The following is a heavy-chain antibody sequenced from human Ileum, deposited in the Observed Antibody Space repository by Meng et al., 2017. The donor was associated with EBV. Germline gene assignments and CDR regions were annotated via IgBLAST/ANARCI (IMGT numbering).Heavy chain of an antibody. CDR1: GGSIGSYY. D-gene: IGHD3-22*01. Sequence: QVQLQESGPGLVKPSETLSLSCSVSGGSIGSYYWSWIRQPPGKGLEWIGFIYYTGTTNYNPSLGSRVTISFDPATTQFSLNLISVTAADTAVYYCVRGDDSNGYGDSWGTGTLVSVSS. J-gene: IGHJ4*02. CDR2: IYYTGTT. CDR3: VRGDDSNGYGDS. V-gene: IGHV4-59*01.